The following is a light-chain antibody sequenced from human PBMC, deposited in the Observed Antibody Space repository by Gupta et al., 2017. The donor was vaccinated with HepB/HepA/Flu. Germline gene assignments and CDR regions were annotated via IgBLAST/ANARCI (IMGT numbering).Light chain of an antibody. CDR1: QSVSRY. CDR3: QQRINGPLT. V-gene: IGKV3-11*01. J-gene: IGKJ4*01. Sequence: EIVLTQSPVTLSLSPGERATLSCRASQSVSRYLAWYQQKPGQPPSLLVFDAPNRATGVPARFSGSGSGTDFTLTISSLEPEDFAVYYCQQRINGPLTFGGGTRVEIK. CDR2: DAP.